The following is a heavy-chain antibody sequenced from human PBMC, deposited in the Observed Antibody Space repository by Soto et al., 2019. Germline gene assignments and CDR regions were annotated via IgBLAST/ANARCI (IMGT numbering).Heavy chain of an antibody. V-gene: IGHV3-23*01. CDR3: AKDRSSANCCIGFDY. J-gene: IGHJ4*02. Sequence: GGSLRLSCAASGFTFNTYGMSWVRQAPGKALEWVSTVTSGGSTYYADSVKGRFTLSRDNSKNTLALQMNSLTAEDTAVYYCAKDRSSANCCIGFDYWGQGTMVTVYS. D-gene: IGHD2-2*01. CDR2: VTSGGST. CDR1: GFTFNTYG.